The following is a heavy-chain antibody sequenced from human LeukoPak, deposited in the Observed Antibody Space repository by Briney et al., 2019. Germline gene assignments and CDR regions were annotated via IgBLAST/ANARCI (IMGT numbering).Heavy chain of an antibody. CDR3: ASGILSQFYFDY. D-gene: IGHD3-3*01. CDR1: GGSISSYY. J-gene: IGHJ4*02. CDR2: IYYIGST. V-gene: IGHV4-59*01. Sequence: PSETLSLTCTVSGGSISSYYWNWIRQPPGKGLEWVGYIYYIGSTNYNPSLKSRVTISVDTSKNQSSLKLTSVTAADTAVYYCASGILSQFYFDYWGQGTLVTVSS.